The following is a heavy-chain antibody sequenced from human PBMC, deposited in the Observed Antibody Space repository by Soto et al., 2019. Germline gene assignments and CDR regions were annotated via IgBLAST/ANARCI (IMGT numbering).Heavy chain of an antibody. CDR2: IYSGGST. V-gene: IGHV3-53*01. Sequence: GGSLRLSCAASGFTVSSNYMSWVRQAPGKGLEWVSVIYSGGSTYYADSVKGRFTISRDNSKNTLYLQMNSLRAEDTAVYYCARESGYSYRYEREDYWGQGTLVTVSS. J-gene: IGHJ4*02. CDR1: GFTVSSNY. CDR3: ARESGYSYRYEREDY. D-gene: IGHD5-18*01.